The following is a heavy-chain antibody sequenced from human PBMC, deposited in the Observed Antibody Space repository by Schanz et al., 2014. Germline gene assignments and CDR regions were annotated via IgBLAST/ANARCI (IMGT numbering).Heavy chain of an antibody. CDR3: ARKMKLGVYGGKGHDSLDI. Sequence: EVQLVQSGGGLVQPGGSLRLSCASSGFSFTTYAMSWVRQAPGKGLEWVSYVSRSTPDIYYADSVKGRFTMSRDNAKNSVFLQMNTLRAEDTAVYYCARKMKLGVYGGKGHDSLDIWGQGTTVIVSS. D-gene: IGHD4-17*01. J-gene: IGHJ3*02. V-gene: IGHV3-48*01. CDR2: VSRSTPDI. CDR1: GFSFTTYA.